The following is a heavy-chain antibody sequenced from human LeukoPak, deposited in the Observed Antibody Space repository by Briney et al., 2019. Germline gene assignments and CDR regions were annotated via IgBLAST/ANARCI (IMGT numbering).Heavy chain of an antibody. CDR2: RRQDGSQK. Sequence: GGSLRVSRVQSLFSLNKYWMKWVRQAPRAGLEWVATRRQDGSQKYLADFVKVRFTISRDNGRNSLYLQMSSLRGDDSAIYYCVRSKVVAEAGKSWFDPWGQGARVTVTS. CDR1: LFSLNKYW. CDR3: VRSKVVAEAGKSWFDP. D-gene: IGHD6-19*01. V-gene: IGHV3-7*01. J-gene: IGHJ5*01.